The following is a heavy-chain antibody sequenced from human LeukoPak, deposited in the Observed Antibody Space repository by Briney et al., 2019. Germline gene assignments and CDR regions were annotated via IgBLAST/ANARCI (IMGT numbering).Heavy chain of an antibody. Sequence: SVKVSCKASGYTFTGYGISWVRQAPGQGLEWMGGIIPIFGTANYAQKFQGRVTITADESTSTAYMELSSLRSEDTAVYYCARGITGNGWFDPWGQGTLVTVSS. CDR2: IIPIFGTA. CDR3: ARGITGNGWFDP. V-gene: IGHV1-69*13. CDR1: GYTFTGYG. J-gene: IGHJ5*02. D-gene: IGHD1-20*01.